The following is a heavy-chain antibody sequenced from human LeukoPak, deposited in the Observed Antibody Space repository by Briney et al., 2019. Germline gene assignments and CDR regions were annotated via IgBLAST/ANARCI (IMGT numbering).Heavy chain of an antibody. D-gene: IGHD3-22*01. CDR2: IYYSGST. Sequence: TSETLSLTCTVSGGSISSYYWSWIRQPPGKGLEWIGYIYYSGSTNYNPSLKSRVTISVDTSKNQFSLKLSSVTAADTAVYYCARPDYYDSSGYFYWGQGTLVTVSS. V-gene: IGHV4-59*01. CDR1: GGSISSYY. J-gene: IGHJ4*02. CDR3: ARPDYYDSSGYFY.